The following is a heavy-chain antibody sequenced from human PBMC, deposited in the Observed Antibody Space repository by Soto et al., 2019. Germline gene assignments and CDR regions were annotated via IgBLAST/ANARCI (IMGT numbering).Heavy chain of an antibody. V-gene: IGHV3-66*01. Sequence: EVQLVESGGGLVQPGGSLRLSCAASGFTVSSNYMSWVRQAPGKGLEWVSVIYSGGSTYYADSVKGRFTISRDNSKNTRYLQMNSLRAEDTAVYYCARDDHYYGMDVWGQETTVTVSS. CDR3: ARDDHYYGMDV. CDR1: GFTVSSNY. J-gene: IGHJ6*02. CDR2: IYSGGST.